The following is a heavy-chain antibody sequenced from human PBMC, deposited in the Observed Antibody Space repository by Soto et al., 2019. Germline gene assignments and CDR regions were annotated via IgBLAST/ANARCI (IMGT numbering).Heavy chain of an antibody. CDR2: IYRTGST. CDR1: GGSFTSNNW. J-gene: IGHJ4*02. Sequence: SETLSLTCAVSGGSFTSNNWWTWVRQPPGQGLEWIGEIYRTGSTNYNPSLKSRVTISLDKSENQFSLKVTSLTAAHTAAYYCATSGPRTGVDNWSQGTWVTV. V-gene: IGHV4-4*02. CDR3: ATSGPRTGVDN. D-gene: IGHD2-8*02.